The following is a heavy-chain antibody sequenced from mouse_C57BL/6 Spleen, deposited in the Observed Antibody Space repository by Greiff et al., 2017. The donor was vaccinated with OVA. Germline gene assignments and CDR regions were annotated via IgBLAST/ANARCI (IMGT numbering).Heavy chain of an antibody. Sequence: QVQLQQSGPELVKPGASVKISCKASGYAFSSSWMNWVKQRPGKGLEWIGRIYPGDGDTNYNAQFKGKATLTADNSSIPAYMQLSSLTSEAAAVYVCARLREYYVGDAMDYWGQGTSVTVSA. CDR2: IYPGDGDT. D-gene: IGHD1-1*01. CDR1: GYAFSSSW. CDR3: ARLREYYVGDAMDY. V-gene: IGHV1-82*01. J-gene: IGHJ4*01.